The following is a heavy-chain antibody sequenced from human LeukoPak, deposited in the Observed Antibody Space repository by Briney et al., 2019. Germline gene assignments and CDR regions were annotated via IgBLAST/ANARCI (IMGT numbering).Heavy chain of an antibody. CDR3: ARFGSSSTFFDY. J-gene: IGHJ4*02. V-gene: IGHV4-34*09. Sequence: SETLSLTCAVYGGSFSGYYWSWIRQPPGKGLEWIGEINHSGSTNYNPSLKSRVTISVDTSKNQFSLKLSSVTAADTAVYYCARFGSSSTFFDYWGQGILVTVSS. D-gene: IGHD6-6*01. CDR2: INHSGST. CDR1: GGSFSGYY.